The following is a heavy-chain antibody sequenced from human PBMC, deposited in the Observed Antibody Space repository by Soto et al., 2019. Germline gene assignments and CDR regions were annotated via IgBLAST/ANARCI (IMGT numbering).Heavy chain of an antibody. D-gene: IGHD6-19*01. Sequence: GASVKVSCKASGYTFTGYAMHWVRQAPGQRLEWMGWINAGNGNTKYSQKFQGRVTITRDTSASTAYMELSSLRSEDTAVYYCARAVAVAADFDYWGRGTLVTVS. CDR3: ARAVAVAADFDY. V-gene: IGHV1-3*01. CDR2: INAGNGNT. CDR1: GYTFTGYA. J-gene: IGHJ4*02.